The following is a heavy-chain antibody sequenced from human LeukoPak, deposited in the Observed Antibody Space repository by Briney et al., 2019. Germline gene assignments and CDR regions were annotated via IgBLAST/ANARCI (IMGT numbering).Heavy chain of an antibody. CDR2: INPNSGGT. D-gene: IGHD4-11*01. V-gene: IGHV1-2*06. Sequence: ASVKVSCKASGYTFTGYYMHWVRQAPGQGLEWMGRINPNSGGTNYAQKFQGRVTITRDTSASTAYMELSSLRSEDTAVYYCAVTSGKAYNNWFDPWGQGTLVTVSS. J-gene: IGHJ5*02. CDR1: GYTFTGYY. CDR3: AVTSGKAYNNWFDP.